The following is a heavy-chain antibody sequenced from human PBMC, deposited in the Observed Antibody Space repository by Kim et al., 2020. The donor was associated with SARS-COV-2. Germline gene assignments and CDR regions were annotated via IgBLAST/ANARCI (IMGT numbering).Heavy chain of an antibody. V-gene: IGHV3-21*06. J-gene: IGHJ4*02. D-gene: IGHD1-1*01. Sequence: YYAHSVQGRFTTSRDNDKNSVYLQMHSLRADDMAVYYCASSATATPSFFDYWGQGTLVTVPS. CDR3: ASSATATPSFFDY.